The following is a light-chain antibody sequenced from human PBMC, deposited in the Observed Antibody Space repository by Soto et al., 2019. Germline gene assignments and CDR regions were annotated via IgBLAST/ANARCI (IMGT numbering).Light chain of an antibody. V-gene: IGKV1-5*03. J-gene: IGKJ1*01. Sequence: DIQMTQSPSTLSGSVGDRVTITCRASQTISSGLAWYQQKPGKAPKRLIYKASTLKSGVPSRFSGSGSGTEFTLTISSLQPDDFATYYCQHYNSYSEAFGQGTKVELK. CDR3: QHYNSYSEA. CDR2: KAS. CDR1: QTISSG.